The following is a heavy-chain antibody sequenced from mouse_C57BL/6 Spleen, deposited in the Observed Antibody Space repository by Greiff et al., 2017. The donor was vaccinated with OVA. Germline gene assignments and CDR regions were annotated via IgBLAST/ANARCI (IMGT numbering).Heavy chain of an antibody. CDR3: ARGYGYYAMDY. V-gene: IGHV1-22*01. J-gene: IGHJ4*01. CDR1: GYTFTDYN. Sequence: VQLQQSGPELVKPGASVKMSCKASGYTFTDYNMHWVKQSHGKSLEWIGYINPNNGGTSYNQKFKGKATLTVHKSSSTAYMVLLNLTSEDSAVYYCARGYGYYAMDYWGQGTAVTVSS. D-gene: IGHD2-10*02. CDR2: INPNNGGT.